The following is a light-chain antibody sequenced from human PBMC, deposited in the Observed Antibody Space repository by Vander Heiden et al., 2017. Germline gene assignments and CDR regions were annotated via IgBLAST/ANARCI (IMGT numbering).Light chain of an antibody. CDR1: QSVLYSSNNKNY. V-gene: IGKV4-1*01. CDR3: QQYYSTPT. J-gene: IGKJ2*01. CDR2: WAS. Sequence: DIVMIQSPDSLAVSLGERATINCKSSQSVLYSSNNKNYLAWYQQKPGQPPKLRMYWASTRESGVPDRFSGSGSGTDFTLTISSLQSEDVAVYYCQQYYSTPTFGQGTKLEIK.